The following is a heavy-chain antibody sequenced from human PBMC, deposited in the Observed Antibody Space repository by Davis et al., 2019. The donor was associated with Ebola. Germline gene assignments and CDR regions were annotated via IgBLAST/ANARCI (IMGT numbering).Heavy chain of an antibody. V-gene: IGHV3-23*01. Sequence: GGSLRLSCAASGFTFNIYGMSWVRRAPGKGLEWVSTLGLSADTYYADSVKGRFTISRDNSKNTLHLQMNSLRVEDTAIYYCVKDTSTIWFDIWGQGTMVTVSS. J-gene: IGHJ3*02. D-gene: IGHD1-26*01. CDR2: LGLSADT. CDR3: VKDTSTIWFDI. CDR1: GFTFNIYG.